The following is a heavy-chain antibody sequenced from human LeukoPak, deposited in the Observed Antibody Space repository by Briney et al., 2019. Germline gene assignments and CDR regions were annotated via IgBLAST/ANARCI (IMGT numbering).Heavy chain of an antibody. CDR2: MSFDGKNT. D-gene: IGHD3-10*01. CDR1: GFTFSTYV. V-gene: IGHV3-30*04. J-gene: IGHJ4*02. CDR3: AREGFYGSGSPPTLYFDY. Sequence: GRSLRLSCAGSGFTFSTYVIHGVRQAPGKGLDWVAVMSFDGKNTYYADSLKGRFTVSRDNSKNTLYLQMNRLRSEDTAVYYCAREGFYGSGSPPTLYFDYWGQGTLVTVSP.